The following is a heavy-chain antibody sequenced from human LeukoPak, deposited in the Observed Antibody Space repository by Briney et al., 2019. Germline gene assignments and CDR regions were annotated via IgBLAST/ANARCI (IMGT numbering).Heavy chain of an antibody. D-gene: IGHD6-6*01. Sequence: GGSLRLSCAASGFTFSRNWMRGVSQPPPKEGPGVANKKQDGSEKYYVDSVKGRFTISRDNAKNSLSLKMNSLSAEDTAVYYCARGLGYSNSSGPLGYWGQGTLVTVSS. V-gene: IGHV3-7*04. CDR1: GFTFSRNW. CDR3: ARGLGYSNSSGPLGY. CDR2: KKQDGSEK. J-gene: IGHJ4*02.